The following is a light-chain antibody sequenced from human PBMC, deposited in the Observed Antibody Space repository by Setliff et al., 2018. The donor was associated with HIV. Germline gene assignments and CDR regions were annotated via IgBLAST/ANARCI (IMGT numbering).Light chain of an antibody. V-gene: IGLV1-40*01. Sequence: QSVLTQPPSVSGAPGQGVTISCTGSSSNIGTGYDVHWYQQLPGRAPKLLIYGNTNRPSGVPDRFSGSKSGTSASLAITGLQAEDEADYYCQSYDSRPSYVFGTGTKVTVL. J-gene: IGLJ1*01. CDR2: GNT. CDR1: SSNIGTGYD. CDR3: QSYDSRPSYV.